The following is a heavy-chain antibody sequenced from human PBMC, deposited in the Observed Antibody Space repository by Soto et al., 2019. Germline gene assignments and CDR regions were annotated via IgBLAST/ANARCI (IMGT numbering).Heavy chain of an antibody. J-gene: IGHJ2*01. Sequence: EVQLVESGGGLVKPGGSLRLSCAASGFTFSSYSMNWVRQAPGKGLEWVSSISSSSSYIYYEDSVKGRFTISRDNAKNSLYLQMNSLRAEDTAVYYCARDLDCSGGSCYSDLLWYFDLWGRGTLVTVSS. V-gene: IGHV3-21*01. CDR1: GFTFSSYS. D-gene: IGHD2-15*01. CDR2: ISSSSSYI. CDR3: ARDLDCSGGSCYSDLLWYFDL.